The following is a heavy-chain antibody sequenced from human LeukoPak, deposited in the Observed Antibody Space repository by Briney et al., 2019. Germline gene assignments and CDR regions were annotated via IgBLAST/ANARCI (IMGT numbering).Heavy chain of an antibody. Sequence: GGSLRLSCAASGFTFSNSAMTWVRQAPGKGLEWVSSIRASTSGTYYADSVKGRFTVSRDNSKSTLFLQTDSLRADDTAVYYCAKGFILRSQAGPYFDYWGQGTLVTVSS. CDR3: AKGFILRSQAGPYFDY. CDR2: IRASTSGT. CDR1: GFTFSNSA. J-gene: IGHJ4*02. D-gene: IGHD4-17*01. V-gene: IGHV3-23*01.